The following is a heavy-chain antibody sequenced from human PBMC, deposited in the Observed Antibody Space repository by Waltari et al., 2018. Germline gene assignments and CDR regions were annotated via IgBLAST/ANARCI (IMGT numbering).Heavy chain of an antibody. CDR3: AREIAVAGVVRAFDI. CDR1: GYSFTSYW. D-gene: IGHD6-19*01. Sequence: EVQLVRSGAEVKKPGESLKISCKGSGYSFTSYWIGWVRQMPGKGLEWMGIIYPGDSDTRYSPSFQGQVTISADKSISTAYLQWSSLKASDTAMYYCAREIAVAGVVRAFDIWGQGTMVTVSS. J-gene: IGHJ3*02. CDR2: IYPGDSDT. V-gene: IGHV5-51*01.